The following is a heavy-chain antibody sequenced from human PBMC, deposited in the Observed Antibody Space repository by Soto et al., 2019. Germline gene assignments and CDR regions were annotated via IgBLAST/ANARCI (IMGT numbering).Heavy chain of an antibody. V-gene: IGHV4-59*01. CDR2: IYYSGST. D-gene: IGHD4-17*01. CDR1: GGSISSYY. CDR3: ARGPYGAFDY. Sequence: PSETLSLTCTVSGGSISSYYWSWIRQPPGKGLEGIGYIYYSGSTNYNPSLKSRVTISVDTSKNQFSLKLSSVTAADTAVYYCARGPYGAFDYWGQGTLVTVSS. J-gene: IGHJ4*02.